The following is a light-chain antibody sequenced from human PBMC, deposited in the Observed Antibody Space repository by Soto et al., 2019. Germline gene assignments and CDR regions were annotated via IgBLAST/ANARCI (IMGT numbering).Light chain of an antibody. CDR2: AAS. V-gene: IGKV3-20*01. CDR3: QQYGGSRLT. CDR1: ASLSTNS. J-gene: IGKJ3*01. Sequence: EIVLTQSPGTLSLSPGERATLSCRASASLSTNSLAWYQQKPGQPPRLLIYAASTRHTDIPDRFTGSGSGTDFALTISRLEPEGFAVYYCQQYGGSRLTFGPGTKVEIK.